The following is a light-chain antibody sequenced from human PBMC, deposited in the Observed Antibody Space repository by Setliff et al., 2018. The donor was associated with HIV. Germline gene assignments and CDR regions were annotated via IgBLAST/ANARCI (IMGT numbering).Light chain of an antibody. CDR3: CSYAGSNIFV. CDR1: SSDIGAYDY. J-gene: IGLJ1*01. CDR2: GVD. Sequence: LTQPRSVSGSRGQSITFSCTGTSSDIGAYDYVSWYQQHPGKAPKLITYGVDKRPSGVPTRFSGFKSGNTASLTIYGLQPEDEADYFCCSYAGSNIFVFGKGPR. V-gene: IGLV2-11*01.